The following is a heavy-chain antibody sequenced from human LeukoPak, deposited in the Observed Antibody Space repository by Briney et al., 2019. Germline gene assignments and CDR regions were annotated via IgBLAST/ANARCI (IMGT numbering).Heavy chain of an antibody. J-gene: IGHJ3*02. D-gene: IGHD3-10*01. CDR3: ARESGYPI. Sequence: GGSLRLSCAASGFTFSSYSMNWVRQAPGKGLEWVSYISSSSTIYYADSVKGRFTISRDNAKNSLYLQMNSLRAEDTAVYYCARESGYPIWGQGTMVTVSS. V-gene: IGHV3-48*01. CDR1: GFTFSSYS. CDR2: ISSSSTI.